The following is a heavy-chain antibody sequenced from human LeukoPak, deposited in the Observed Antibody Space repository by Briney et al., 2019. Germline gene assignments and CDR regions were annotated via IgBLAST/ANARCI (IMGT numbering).Heavy chain of an antibody. D-gene: IGHD4-11*01. J-gene: IGHJ4*02. CDR3: ARGDSYSNSFDY. V-gene: IGHV1-8*03. CDR1: GYTFTSYD. Sequence: ASVKVSCKASGYTFTSYDINWVRQATGQGLEWMGWMNPNSGNTGYAQKFQGRVTITRNTSISTAYMELSSLRSEDTAVYYCARGDSYSNSFDYWGQGTLVTVSS. CDR2: MNPNSGNT.